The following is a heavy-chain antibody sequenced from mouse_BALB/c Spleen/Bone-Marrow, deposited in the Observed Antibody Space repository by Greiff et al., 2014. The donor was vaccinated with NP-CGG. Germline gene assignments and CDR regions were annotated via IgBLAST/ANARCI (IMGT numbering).Heavy chain of an antibody. CDR1: GFTFSSYA. Sequence: EVQLVEPGGGLMKPGGSLKLSCAASGFTFSSYAMSWVRQTPEKRLEWVASISSGASYTYYLDSVKGRFTISRDNAKNTLYLQMSSLRSEDTAVYYCACLDGYFVPYWGQGTLVTVSA. J-gene: IGHJ3*01. CDR3: ACLDGYFVPY. CDR2: ISSGASYT. D-gene: IGHD2-3*01. V-gene: IGHV5-9-3*01.